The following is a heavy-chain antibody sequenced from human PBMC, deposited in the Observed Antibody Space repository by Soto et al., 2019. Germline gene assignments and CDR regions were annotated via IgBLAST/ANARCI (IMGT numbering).Heavy chain of an antibody. V-gene: IGHV1-69*06. J-gene: IGHJ6*02. CDR1: GGTFSSCA. CDR2: IIPIFGTA. D-gene: IGHD2-21*01. CDR3: ARDRVGRDGVIYYYYGMDV. Sequence: SVKVSCKASGGTFSSCAISWVRQAPGQGLEWMGGIIPIFGTANYAQKFQGRVTITADKSTSTAYMELSSLRSEDTAVYYCARDRVGRDGVIYYYYGMDVWGQGTTVTVSS.